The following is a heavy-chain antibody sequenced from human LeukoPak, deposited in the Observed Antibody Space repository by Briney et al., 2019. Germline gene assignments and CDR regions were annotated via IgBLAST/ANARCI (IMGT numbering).Heavy chain of an antibody. CDR3: ARGSSYDSSGYSGGY. Sequence: PSETLSLTCAVYGGSFSGYYRSWIRQPPGKGLEWLGEINHSGSTNYNPSLKSRVTISVDTSKNQFSLKLSSVTAADTAVYYCARGSSYDSSGYSGGYWGQGTLVTVSS. V-gene: IGHV4-34*01. D-gene: IGHD3-22*01. J-gene: IGHJ4*02. CDR2: INHSGST. CDR1: GGSFSGYY.